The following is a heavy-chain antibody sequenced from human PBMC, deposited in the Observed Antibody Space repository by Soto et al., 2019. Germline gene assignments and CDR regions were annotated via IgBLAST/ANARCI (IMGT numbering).Heavy chain of an antibody. CDR2: IYSDEGRS. CDR3: VKPLTYNPLTFDY. V-gene: IGHV3-64D*06. Sequence: PGGSLRLSCAASVFRFSRYVMHWVRQGPGKGLQYISAIYSDEGRSYHADSVKGRFTVSRDNAKNTLYLQMNSLTTDDTAVYFCVKPLTYNPLTFDYWGQGA. D-gene: IGHD1-20*01. CDR1: VFRFSRYV. J-gene: IGHJ4*02.